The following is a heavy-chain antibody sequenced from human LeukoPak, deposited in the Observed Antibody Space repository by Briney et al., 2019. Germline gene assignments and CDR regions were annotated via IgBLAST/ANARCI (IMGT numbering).Heavy chain of an antibody. D-gene: IGHD2-15*01. V-gene: IGHV1-69*13. CDR1: RGTFSSYA. Sequence: SVKVSCKVSRGTFSSYAISWVRQAPGQGLEWMGGIIPIFGTANYAQKFQGRVTITADESTSTAYMELSSLRSEDTAVYYCARDPGVAATPGAFDIWGQGTMVTVSS. J-gene: IGHJ3*02. CDR2: IIPIFGTA. CDR3: ARDPGVAATPGAFDI.